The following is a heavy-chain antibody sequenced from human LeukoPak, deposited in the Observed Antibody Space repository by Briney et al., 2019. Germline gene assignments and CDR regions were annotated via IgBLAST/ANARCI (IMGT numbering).Heavy chain of an antibody. J-gene: IGHJ4*02. Sequence: GASVKVSCKASGYTFTGYYMHWVRRAPGQGLEWMGRINPNSGGTNYAQKFQGRVTMTRDTSISTAYMELSRLRSDDTAVYYCARSPSYYDILTGYYRGDFDYWGQGTLVTVSS. CDR2: INPNSGGT. D-gene: IGHD3-9*01. CDR1: GYTFTGYY. CDR3: ARSPSYYDILTGYYRGDFDY. V-gene: IGHV1-2*06.